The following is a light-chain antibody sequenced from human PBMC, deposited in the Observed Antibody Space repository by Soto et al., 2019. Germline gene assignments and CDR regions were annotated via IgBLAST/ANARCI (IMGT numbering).Light chain of an antibody. CDR2: KAS. CDR3: QQYNTYLWT. Sequence: DIQMTQSPSTLSASVGDRVIIVCRASQSIGSWLAWYQQKPGKAPKLLIYKASTLESGVPSRFSGSGSGTEFTLTIRSLQPDDFATYYCQQYNTYLWTFGQGTKVDI. V-gene: IGKV1-5*03. J-gene: IGKJ1*01. CDR1: QSIGSW.